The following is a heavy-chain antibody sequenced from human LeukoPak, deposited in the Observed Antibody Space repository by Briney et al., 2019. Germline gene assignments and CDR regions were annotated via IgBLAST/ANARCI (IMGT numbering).Heavy chain of an antibody. D-gene: IGHD6-19*01. V-gene: IGHV3-21*01. CDR2: ISSSSSYI. J-gene: IGHJ4*02. CDR3: ATPRTSSGWYYFDY. CDR1: GFTFSSYA. Sequence: GGSLRLSCAASGFTFSSYAMSWVRQAPGKGLEWVSSISSSSSYIYYADSVKGRFTISRDNAKNSLYLQMNSLRVEDTAVYYCATPRTSSGWYYFDYWGQGTLVTVSS.